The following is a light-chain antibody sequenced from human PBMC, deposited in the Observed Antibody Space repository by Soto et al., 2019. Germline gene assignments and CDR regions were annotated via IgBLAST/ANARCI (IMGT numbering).Light chain of an antibody. V-gene: IGKV1-39*01. J-gene: IGKJ5*01. CDR2: GAS. CDR1: QSIGTY. Sequence: DIQMTQSPSSLSASVGDRVTVTCRASQSIGTYLNWYQHKVGKAPKLLIYGASTLYSGVLSRFSGSGSGTDFTLTISSLQPEDSATYFCQESYSIPITFGQGTRLEMK. CDR3: QESYSIPIT.